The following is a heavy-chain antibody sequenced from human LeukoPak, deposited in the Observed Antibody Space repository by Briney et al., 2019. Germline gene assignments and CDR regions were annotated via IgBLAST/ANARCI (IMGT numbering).Heavy chain of an antibody. CDR1: GYTFTSYD. Sequence: ASVKVSCKASGYTFTSYDINWVRQATGQGLEWMGWMNPNSGNTGYAQKLQGRVTMTTDTSTSTAYMELSSLRSEDTAVYYCARGRFGVVGYWGQGTLVTVSS. V-gene: IGHV1-8*02. J-gene: IGHJ4*02. CDR2: MNPNSGNT. D-gene: IGHD3-3*01. CDR3: ARGRFGVVGY.